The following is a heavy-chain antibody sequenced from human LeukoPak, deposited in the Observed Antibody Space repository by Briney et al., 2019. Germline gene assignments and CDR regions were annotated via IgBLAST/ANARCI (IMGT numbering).Heavy chain of an antibody. CDR3: ARGPLWWSGQNWFDP. CDR2: INHSGST. J-gene: IGHJ5*02. V-gene: IGHV4-34*01. CDR1: GGSFSGYY. D-gene: IGHD3-3*01. Sequence: SETLSLNCAVYGGSFSGYYWRWIRQPPGKGLEWIGEINHSGSTNYNPSLKSRVTISVDTSKNQFSLKLSSVTAADTAVYCCARGPLWWSGQNWFDPWGQGTLVTVSS.